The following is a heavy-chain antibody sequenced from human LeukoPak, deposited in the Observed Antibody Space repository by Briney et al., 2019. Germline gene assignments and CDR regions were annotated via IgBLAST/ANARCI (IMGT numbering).Heavy chain of an antibody. Sequence: GGSLRLSCAASEFTFSSHEMNWVRQAPGKGLEWVSYISSSGSNIYYADSVKGRFTISRDNAKNSLYLQMNSLRAEDMAVYYCAREWELDYWGQGTLVTVSS. V-gene: IGHV3-48*03. CDR3: AREWELDY. J-gene: IGHJ4*02. D-gene: IGHD1-26*01. CDR1: EFTFSSHE. CDR2: ISSSGSNI.